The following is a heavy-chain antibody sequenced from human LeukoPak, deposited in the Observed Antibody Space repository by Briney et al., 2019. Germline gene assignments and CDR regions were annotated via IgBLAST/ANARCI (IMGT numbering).Heavy chain of an antibody. CDR1: GFTFTNYA. CDR3: ARDSSSTSARYPLDP. CDR2: ISSSGGTT. Sequence: GGSLRLSCAASGFTFTNYAMNWVRQAPGKGLEWLSAISSSGGTTCYADSVKGRFTISRDNSRNTLYLQMNSLRAEDTAVYYCARDSSSTSARYPLDPWGQGTLVTVSS. J-gene: IGHJ5*02. D-gene: IGHD2-2*01. V-gene: IGHV3-23*01.